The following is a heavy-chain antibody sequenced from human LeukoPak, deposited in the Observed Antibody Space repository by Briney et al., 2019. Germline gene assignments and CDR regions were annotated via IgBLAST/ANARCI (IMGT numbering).Heavy chain of an antibody. J-gene: IGHJ4*02. V-gene: IGHV1-18*01. D-gene: IGHD2-2*01. Sequence: ASVKVSCKASGYTFTSYGISWVRQAPGQGLEWMGWISAYNGNTNYAQKFQGRVTMTRDTSTSTVYMELSSLRAEDTAVYYCARELECSSSSCYAPDFDYWGQGTLVTVSS. CDR3: ARELECSSSSCYAPDFDY. CDR2: ISAYNGNT. CDR1: GYTFTSYG.